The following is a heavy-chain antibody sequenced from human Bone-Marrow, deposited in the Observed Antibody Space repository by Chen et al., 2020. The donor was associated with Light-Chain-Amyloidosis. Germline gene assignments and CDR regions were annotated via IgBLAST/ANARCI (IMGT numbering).Heavy chain of an antibody. CDR1: GGSITSSGYY. CDR3: ARNCTSEIRGGWFDP. Sequence: QLQLQEAGPGLVKPSETLSLTCTISGGSITSSGYYWGWFRQPPGKGLELVATVYYGGSTYYNPALKNRVLISVDTSRNQFSLKLASVTASDTAVYFCARNCTSEIRGGWFDPWGPGTLVTVSS. J-gene: IGHJ5*02. V-gene: IGHV4-39*01. D-gene: IGHD2-8*01. CDR2: VYYGGST.